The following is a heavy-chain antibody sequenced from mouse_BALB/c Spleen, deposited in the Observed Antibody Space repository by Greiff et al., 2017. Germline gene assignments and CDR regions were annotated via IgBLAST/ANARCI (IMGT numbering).Heavy chain of an antibody. J-gene: IGHJ4*01. CDR2: IRNKANGYTT. CDR3: ARATYDGYDYAMDY. CDR1: GFTFTDYY. D-gene: IGHD2-3*01. Sequence: EVQGVESGGGLVQPGGSLRLSCATSGFTFTDYYMSWVRQPPGKALEWLGFIRNKANGYTTEYSASVKGRFTISRDNSQSILYLQMNTLRAEDSATYYCARATYDGYDYAMDYWGQGTSVTVSS. V-gene: IGHV7-3*02.